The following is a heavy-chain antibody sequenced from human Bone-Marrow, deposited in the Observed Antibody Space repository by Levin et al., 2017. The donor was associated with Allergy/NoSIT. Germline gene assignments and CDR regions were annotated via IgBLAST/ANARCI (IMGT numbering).Heavy chain of an antibody. D-gene: IGHD3-3*01. Sequence: SLQISCAASGFTFSSYEMNWVRQAPGKGLEWVSYISSSGSTIYYADSVKGRFTISRDNAKNSLYLQMNSLRAEDTAVYYCARQLGNFWSGYNYFDYWGQGTLVTVSS. CDR3: ARQLGNFWSGYNYFDY. J-gene: IGHJ4*02. CDR1: GFTFSSYE. CDR2: ISSSGSTI. V-gene: IGHV3-48*03.